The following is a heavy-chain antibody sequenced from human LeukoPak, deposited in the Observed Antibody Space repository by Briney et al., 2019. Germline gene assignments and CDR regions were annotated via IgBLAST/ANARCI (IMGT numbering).Heavy chain of an antibody. J-gene: IGHJ5*02. CDR3: ARRITIFHWFDP. V-gene: IGHV4-39*01. Sequence: SETLSLTCTVSGGVISSSSYYWGWIRQPPGKGLEWIGSIYYSRSTYYNPSLKSRVTISVDTSKNQFSLKLSSVTAADTAVYYCARRITIFHWFDPWGQGTLVTVSS. D-gene: IGHD3-3*01. CDR1: GGVISSSSYY. CDR2: IYYSRST.